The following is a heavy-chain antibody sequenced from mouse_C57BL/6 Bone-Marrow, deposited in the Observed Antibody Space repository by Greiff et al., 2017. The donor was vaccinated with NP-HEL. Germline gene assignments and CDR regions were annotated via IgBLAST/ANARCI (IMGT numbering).Heavy chain of an antibody. D-gene: IGHD1-1*01. V-gene: IGHV1-82*01. CDR3: ARFTTVGY. CDR1: GYAFSSSW. J-gene: IGHJ2*01. Sequence: VQLQQSGPELVKPGASVKISCKASGYAFSSSWMNWVKQRPGKGLEWIGRIYPGDGDTNYNGKFKGKATLTADKSSSTAYMQLSSLTSEDSAVYFCARFTTVGYWGQGTTLTVSS. CDR2: IYPGDGDT.